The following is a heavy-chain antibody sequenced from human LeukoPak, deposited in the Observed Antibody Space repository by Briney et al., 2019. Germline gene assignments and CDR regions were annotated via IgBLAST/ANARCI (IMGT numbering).Heavy chain of an antibody. CDR2: ISGSGGST. Sequence: GGSLRLSCAASRFTFSNYAMSWVRQAPGKGLEWVSTISGSGGSTYYADSVKGRFTISRDNSKNTLHLQMNSLRAVDTAVYYCAKSAYYDSSGFYREYYFDYWGQGTLVTVSS. J-gene: IGHJ4*02. D-gene: IGHD3-22*01. CDR3: AKSAYYDSSGFYREYYFDY. CDR1: RFTFSNYA. V-gene: IGHV3-23*01.